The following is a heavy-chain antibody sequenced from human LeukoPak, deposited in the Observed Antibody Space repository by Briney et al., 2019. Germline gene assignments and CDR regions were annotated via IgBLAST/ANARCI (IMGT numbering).Heavy chain of an antibody. CDR3: ASGPFVPAAMVGYYYYYYMDV. V-gene: IGHV3-7*01. D-gene: IGHD2-2*01. CDR1: GFTLSSYA. CDR2: IKQDGSEK. Sequence: GGSLRLSCAASGFTLSSYAMSWVRQAPGKGLEWVANIKQDGSEKYYVDSVKGRFTISRDNAKDSLYLQMNSLRAEDTAVYYCASGPFVPAAMVGYYYYYYMDVWGKGTTVTVSS. J-gene: IGHJ6*03.